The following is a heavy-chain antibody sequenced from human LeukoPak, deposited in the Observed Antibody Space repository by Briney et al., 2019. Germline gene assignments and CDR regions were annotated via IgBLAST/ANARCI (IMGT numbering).Heavy chain of an antibody. CDR2: INPSGGST. Sequence: ASVKVSCKAFGYTFTSYYMHWVRQAPGQGLEWMGIINPSGGSTSYAQKFQGRVTMTRDTSTSTVYMELSSLRSEDTAVYYCARGRYCSGGSCRGDTTKPSDYWGQGTLVTVSS. CDR1: GYTFTSYY. CDR3: ARGRYCSGGSCRGDTTKPSDY. J-gene: IGHJ4*02. D-gene: IGHD2-15*01. V-gene: IGHV1-46*01.